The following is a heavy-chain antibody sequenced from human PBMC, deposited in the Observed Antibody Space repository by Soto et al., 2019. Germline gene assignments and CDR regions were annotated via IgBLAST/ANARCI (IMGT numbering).Heavy chain of an antibody. D-gene: IGHD3-3*01. Sequence: ADAMKSSCRGSGYDFNTNWFGWVRQLPGRGLEWVGIMYPGDSDTRYNPSLQGHVTLSVDVTVSTAFLQWRSLETSDTGMYFCARLPRDCNKTSCYYADHCVQGTKVIVSS. CDR2: MYPGDSDT. V-gene: IGHV5-51*01. J-gene: IGHJ4*02. CDR3: ARLPRDCNKTSCYYADH. CDR1: GYDFNTNW.